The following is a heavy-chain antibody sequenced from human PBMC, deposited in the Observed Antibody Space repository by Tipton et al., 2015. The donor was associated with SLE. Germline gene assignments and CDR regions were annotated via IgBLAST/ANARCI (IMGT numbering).Heavy chain of an antibody. V-gene: IGHV4-59*13. CDR2: IHHSGST. Sequence: GLVKPSETLSLTCAVYGGSFSTYYWGWIRQPPGKGLEWIGHIHHSGSTTYNPSLQSRVTISRDPSKNQFSLKLTSVTAADTAVYFGARDQVGVGDLDFWVQGSLVAVSS. CDR3: ARDQVGVGDLDF. CDR1: GGSFSTYY. D-gene: IGHD3-16*01. J-gene: IGHJ4*02.